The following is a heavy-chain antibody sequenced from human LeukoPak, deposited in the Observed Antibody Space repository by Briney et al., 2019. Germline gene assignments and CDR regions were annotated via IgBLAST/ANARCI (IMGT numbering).Heavy chain of an antibody. Sequence: PSETLSLTCTVSGAPLSSYYWSWIRQPPGKGLEWIGYIYYDGSTNYNPSLQSRVTISVDTSKNQFSEKLSSVTAADTAVYYCARSRVIGASPYYCDYWGQGTLVTVSS. CDR1: GAPLSSYY. J-gene: IGHJ4*02. CDR2: IYYDGST. CDR3: ARSRVIGASPYYCDY. V-gene: IGHV4-59*01. D-gene: IGHD1-26*01.